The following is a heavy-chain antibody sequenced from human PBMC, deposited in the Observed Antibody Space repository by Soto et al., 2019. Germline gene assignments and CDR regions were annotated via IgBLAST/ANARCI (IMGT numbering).Heavy chain of an antibody. J-gene: IGHJ6*03. Sequence: PGGSLRLSCAASGFTFSTYWMHWVRQAPGKGLVWVSRIKSGGSTYYADSVKGRFTISRDNSKNTLYLQMNSLRAEDTAVYYCAKDLSGFGEFYYYYMDVWGKGTTVTISS. CDR3: AKDLSGFGEFYYYYMDV. CDR2: IKSGGST. V-gene: IGHV3-74*01. D-gene: IGHD3-10*01. CDR1: GFTFSTYW.